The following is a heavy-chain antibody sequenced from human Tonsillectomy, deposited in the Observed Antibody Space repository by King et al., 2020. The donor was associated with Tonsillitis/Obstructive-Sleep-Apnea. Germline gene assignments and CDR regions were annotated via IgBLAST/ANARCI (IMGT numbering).Heavy chain of an antibody. V-gene: IGHV4-59*08. D-gene: IGHD3-9*01. CDR3: ARAYYDILTGYLDDAFDV. Sequence: QLQESGPGLVKPSETLSLTCTVSGVSISSYYWSWIRQPPGKGLEWIGYLYYSGSTNYNPSLKSRVTISVDTSKNQFSLKLSSVNAADTAVYYCARAYYDILTGYLDDAFDVWGQGTMVTVSS. CDR2: LYYSGST. CDR1: GVSISSYY. J-gene: IGHJ3*01.